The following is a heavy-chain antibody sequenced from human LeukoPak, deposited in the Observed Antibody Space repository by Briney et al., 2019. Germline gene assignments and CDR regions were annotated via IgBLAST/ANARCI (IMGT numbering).Heavy chain of an antibody. V-gene: IGHV4-39*01. CDR2: IYYSGST. Sequence: PSETLSLTCTVSGGSISSSSYYWGWIRQPPGKGLEWIGNIYYSGSTYYNPSLKSRVTISVDTSKNQFSLKLSSVTAADTAVYYCVRHYYYNMDVWGIGATVTVSS. D-gene: IGHD3-10*01. J-gene: IGHJ6*03. CDR3: VRHYYYNMDV. CDR1: GGSISSSSYY.